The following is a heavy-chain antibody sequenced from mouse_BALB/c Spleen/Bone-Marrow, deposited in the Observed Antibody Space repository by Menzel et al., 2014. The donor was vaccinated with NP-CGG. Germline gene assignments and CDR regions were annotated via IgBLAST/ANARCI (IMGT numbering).Heavy chain of an antibody. CDR2: ISNGGGNT. D-gene: IGHD4-1*01. V-gene: IGHV5-12-2*01. CDR1: GLTFSNYN. CDR3: ARHETGTGQYFDY. Sequence: EVKLQESGGDLVQPGGSLKLSCAASGLTFSNYNISWVRQTPEKRLERVAYISNGGGNTYYPDTVKGRFTISRDNAKNTLYLQMTSLKSEDTAIYYGARHETGTGQYFDYWGQGTTLTVSS. J-gene: IGHJ2*01.